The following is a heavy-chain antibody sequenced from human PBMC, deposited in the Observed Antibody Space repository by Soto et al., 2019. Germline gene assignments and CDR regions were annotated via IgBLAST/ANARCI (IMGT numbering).Heavy chain of an antibody. CDR2: IIPIFGTA. CDR1: GGTFSSYA. V-gene: IGHV1-69*12. Sequence: QVQLVQSGAEVKKPGSSVKVSCKASGGTFSSYAISWVRQAPGQGLEWMGGIIPIFGTANYAQKFQGRVTITADEATSTAYMGLSSLRSEDTAVYYCARSSSLRSLAEYYFDYWGQGTLVTVSS. J-gene: IGHJ4*02. CDR3: ARSSSLRSLAEYYFDY. D-gene: IGHD2-15*01.